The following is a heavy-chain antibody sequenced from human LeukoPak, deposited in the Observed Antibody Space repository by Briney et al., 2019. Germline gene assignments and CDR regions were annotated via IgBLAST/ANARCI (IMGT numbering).Heavy chain of an antibody. CDR1: GYTFTSHY. CDR2: INTTGSTT. D-gene: IGHD3-10*01. J-gene: IGHJ5*02. Sequence: ASVKVSCKASGYTFTSHYMHWVRQAPGQGLEWMGVINTTGSTTTYAKKLQGRVIMTRDTSTNTDYMELSNLRSEDTAAYYCARDNSVGDIAWWFDPWGQGTLVTVSS. CDR3: ARDNSVGDIAWWFDP. V-gene: IGHV1-46*04.